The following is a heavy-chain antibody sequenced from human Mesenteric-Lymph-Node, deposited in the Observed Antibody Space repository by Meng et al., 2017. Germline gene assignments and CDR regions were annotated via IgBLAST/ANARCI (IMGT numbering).Heavy chain of an antibody. CDR2: IYYSGST. CDR1: GDSISSYY. Sequence: SETLSLTCTVSGDSISSYYWSWIRQPPGKGLEWIGYIYYSGSTNYNPSLKSRVTISVDTSKNQFSLKLSSVTAADTAVYYCARVMTVLPDYWGQGTPVTVSS. CDR3: ARVMTVLPDY. V-gene: IGHV4-59*01. J-gene: IGHJ4*02. D-gene: IGHD4-17*01.